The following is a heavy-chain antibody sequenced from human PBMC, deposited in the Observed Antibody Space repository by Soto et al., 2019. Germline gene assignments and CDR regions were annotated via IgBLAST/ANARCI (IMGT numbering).Heavy chain of an antibody. J-gene: IGHJ3*02. CDR3: ATEECTGGGCDVRNAFDS. CDR2: IKSKSHGGTT. V-gene: IGHV3-15*01. D-gene: IGHD2-8*02. Sequence: EVQLVESGGGLVKPGGSLRLSCAASGFTFTNAWMSWVRLAPGKGLEWVGHIKSKSHGGTTDYAAPVKGRFTISRDDSKNTLYLQMDSLKTEDTAVYYCATEECTGGGCDVRNAFDSWGQGAMVTVSS. CDR1: GFTFTNAW.